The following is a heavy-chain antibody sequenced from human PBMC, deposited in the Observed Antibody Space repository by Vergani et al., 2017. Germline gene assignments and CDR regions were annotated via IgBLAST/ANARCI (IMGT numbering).Heavy chain of an antibody. D-gene: IGHD6-19*01. J-gene: IGHJ3*01. V-gene: IGHV4-61*02. Sequence: QVQLQESGPGLVRPSETLSLTCSVSGTSVSSGTHYWNWIRQPADKTLEWIGRIYTSGSTDYNPTLRSRITLSLVRSTNQVSLKVSCVTAADTAVYFCAGDTAVADDVFDLWGQGTLVSVSA. CDR1: GTSVSSGTHY. CDR3: AGDTAVADDVFDL. CDR2: IYTSGST.